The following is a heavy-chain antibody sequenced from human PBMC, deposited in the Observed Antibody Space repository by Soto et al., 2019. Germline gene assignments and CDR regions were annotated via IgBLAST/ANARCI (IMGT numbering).Heavy chain of an antibody. CDR3: ARGDYYDIHDY. V-gene: IGHV1-3*01. CDR1: GYTFTSYA. D-gene: IGHD3-22*01. J-gene: IGHJ4*02. CDR2: INAGNGNT. Sequence: ASVKVSCKASGYTFTSYAIHWVRQAPGQGLEWMGWINAGNGNTKSSQKFQGRVTITRDTSASTAFMELSSLRSEDTSVYYCARGDYYDIHDYWGQGTLVTVPQ.